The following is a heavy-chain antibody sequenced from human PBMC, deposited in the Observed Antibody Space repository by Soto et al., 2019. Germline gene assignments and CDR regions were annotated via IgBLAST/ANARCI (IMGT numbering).Heavy chain of an antibody. CDR2: MNPNSGNT. CDR3: ARAEVGITIFGVVNRYYYYGMDV. CDR1: GYTFTSYD. D-gene: IGHD3-3*01. J-gene: IGHJ6*02. Sequence: ASVKVSCKASGYTFTSYDINWVRQATGQGLEWMGWMNPNSGNTGYVQKFQGRVTMTRNTSISTAYMELSSLRSEDTAVYYCARAEVGITIFGVVNRYYYYGMDVWVQGITVTVSS. V-gene: IGHV1-8*01.